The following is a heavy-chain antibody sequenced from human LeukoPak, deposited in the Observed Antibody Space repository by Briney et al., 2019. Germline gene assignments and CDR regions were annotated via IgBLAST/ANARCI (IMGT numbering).Heavy chain of an antibody. CDR1: GYSISSGYY. V-gene: IGHV4-38-2*02. CDR3: ARDYGDYRFDY. Sequence: SETLSLTCAVSGYSISSGYYWGWIRQPPGKGLEWIGSIYHSGSTYYNPSLKSRVTISVDTSKNQFSLKLSSVTAADTAVYYCARDYGDYRFDYRGQGTLVTVSS. CDR2: IYHSGST. D-gene: IGHD4-11*01. J-gene: IGHJ4*02.